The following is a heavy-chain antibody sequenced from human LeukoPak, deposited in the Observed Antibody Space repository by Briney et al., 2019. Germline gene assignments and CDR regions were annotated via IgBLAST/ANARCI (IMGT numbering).Heavy chain of an antibody. V-gene: IGHV1-69*05. D-gene: IGHD2-15*01. J-gene: IGHJ4*02. Sequence: SVKVSCKASGGTFSSYAISWVRQAPGQGLEWMGGISPIFGTANYAQKFQGRVTITTDESTSTAYMELRSLRSEDTAVYYCAGGWYLEYYFDYWGQGTLVTVSS. CDR1: GGTFSSYA. CDR2: ISPIFGTA. CDR3: AGGWYLEYYFDY.